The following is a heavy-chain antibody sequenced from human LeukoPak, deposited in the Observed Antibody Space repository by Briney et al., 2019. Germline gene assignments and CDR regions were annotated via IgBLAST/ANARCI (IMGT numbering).Heavy chain of an antibody. J-gene: IGHJ6*04. CDR2: IWYDGSNK. V-gene: IGHV3-33*03. CDR3: ASMGLLWFGELPRYGMDV. CDR1: GFTFSSYG. D-gene: IGHD3-10*01. Sequence: GRSLRLSCAASGFTFSSYGMHWVRQAPGKGLEWVAVIWYDGSNKYYADSVKGRFTISRDNAKNSLYLQMNSLRAEDTAVYYCASMGLLWFGELPRYGMDVWGKGTTVTVSS.